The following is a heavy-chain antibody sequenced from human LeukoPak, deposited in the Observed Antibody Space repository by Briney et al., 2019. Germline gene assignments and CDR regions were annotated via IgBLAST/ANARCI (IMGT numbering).Heavy chain of an antibody. V-gene: IGHV4-34*01. CDR1: GGSFSGYY. D-gene: IGHD3-16*01. CDR2: INHGGST. J-gene: IGHJ6*03. Sequence: PSQTLSLTCTVYGGSFSGYYWSWVRQPPGKGLEWIGEINHGGSTNYNPSLRSRVTISVDTSKNQFSLKVTSVTAADTAVYYCARGSPYSGGSYYYHYYMDVWGKGTTVTVSS. CDR3: ARGSPYSGGSYYYHYYMDV.